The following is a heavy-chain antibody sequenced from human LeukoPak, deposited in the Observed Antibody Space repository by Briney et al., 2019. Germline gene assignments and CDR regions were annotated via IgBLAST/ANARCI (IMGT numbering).Heavy chain of an antibody. Sequence: GSLRLSCAASGFTFSSYGMHWVRQAPGKGLEWVAVIWYDGSNKYYADSVKGRFTISRDNSKNTLYLQMNSLRAEDTAVYYCARGEGDYGDSYYFDYWGQGTLVTVSS. CDR1: GFTFSSYG. V-gene: IGHV3-33*01. CDR2: IWYDGSNK. CDR3: ARGEGDYGDSYYFDY. J-gene: IGHJ4*02. D-gene: IGHD4-17*01.